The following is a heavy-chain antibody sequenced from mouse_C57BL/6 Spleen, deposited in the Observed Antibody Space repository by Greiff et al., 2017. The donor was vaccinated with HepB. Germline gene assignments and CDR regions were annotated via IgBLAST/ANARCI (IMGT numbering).Heavy chain of an antibody. D-gene: IGHD1-1*01. CDR2: IWSGGST. CDR3: ARPSFYYGSSWFAY. CDR1: GFSLTSYG. Sequence: VKLMESGPGLVQPSQSLSITCTVSGFSLTSYGVHWVRQSPGKGLEWLGVIWSGGSTDYNAAFISRLSISKDNSKSQVFFKMNSLQADDTAIYYCARPSFYYGSSWFAYWGQGTLVTVSA. V-gene: IGHV2-2*01. J-gene: IGHJ3*01.